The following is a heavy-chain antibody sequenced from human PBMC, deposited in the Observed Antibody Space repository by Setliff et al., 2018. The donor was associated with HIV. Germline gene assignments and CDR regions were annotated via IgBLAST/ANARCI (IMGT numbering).Heavy chain of an antibody. CDR2: ISAYNGNA. Sequence: GASVKVSCKASGYTFSSYGISWVRQAPGQGVEWMGWISAYNGNANYAQKFQGRVTITTDESTSTAYMELSSPRSEDTAVYYCARSQDAKLGLDAFDIWGQGTMVTVSS. J-gene: IGHJ3*02. CDR1: GYTFSSYG. D-gene: IGHD6-13*01. V-gene: IGHV1-18*01. CDR3: ARSQDAKLGLDAFDI.